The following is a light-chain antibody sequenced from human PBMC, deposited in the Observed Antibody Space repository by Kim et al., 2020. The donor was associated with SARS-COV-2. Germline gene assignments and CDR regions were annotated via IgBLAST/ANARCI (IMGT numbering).Light chain of an antibody. CDR1: SGYSNYK. J-gene: IGLJ2*01. CDR3: GADHGSGSNFVV. V-gene: IGLV9-49*01. Sequence: LTCTVRSGYSNYKVDWYQQRPGKGRRCVMRVGTGGIVGSKGDGSPDRFSVLGSGLNRYLTIKNIQEEDESDYLCGADHGSGSNFVVFGGGTQLTVL. CDR2: VGTGGIVG.